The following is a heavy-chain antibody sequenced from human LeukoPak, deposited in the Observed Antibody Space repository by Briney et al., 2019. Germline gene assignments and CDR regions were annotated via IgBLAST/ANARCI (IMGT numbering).Heavy chain of an antibody. D-gene: IGHD5-24*01. CDR2: IHQHGNEK. CDR1: GFTFSSYS. J-gene: IGHJ4*02. CDR3: ATLNGSLFEY. V-gene: IGHV3-7*01. Sequence: GGSLRLSCAASGFTFSSYSMNWVRQAPGKGLEWVASIHQHGNEKYFVDSVRGRFTISRDNAKNSLYLQMSSLRAEDTAVYYCATLNGSLFEYWGQGTLVTVSS.